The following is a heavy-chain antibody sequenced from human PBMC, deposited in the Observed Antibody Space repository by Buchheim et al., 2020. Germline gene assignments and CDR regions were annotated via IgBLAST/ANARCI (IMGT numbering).Heavy chain of an antibody. Sequence: QLQLQESGPGLVKPSETLSLTCTVSGGSISSSSYYWGWIRQPPGKGLEWIGSIYYSGNTYYNPSLKSRVTISVDTSKNQFSLNLTSVTAADTTVYYCARHRAHLSSMGATIYYFDYWGQGTL. J-gene: IGHJ4*02. CDR2: IYYSGNT. CDR1: GGSISSSSYY. D-gene: IGHD1-26*01. V-gene: IGHV4-39*01. CDR3: ARHRAHLSSMGATIYYFDY.